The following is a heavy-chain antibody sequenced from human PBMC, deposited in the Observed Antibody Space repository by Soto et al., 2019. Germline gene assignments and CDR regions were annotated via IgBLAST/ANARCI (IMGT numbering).Heavy chain of an antibody. V-gene: IGHV4-34*01. Sequence: SETLSLTCAVYGGSFSGYYWSWIRQPPGKGLEWIGEINHSGSTNYNPSLKSRVTISVDTSENQFSLKLSSVTAADTAVYYCARGARYGDYYTDYWGQGTLVTVSS. CDR1: GGSFSGYY. D-gene: IGHD4-17*01. CDR3: ARGARYGDYYTDY. CDR2: INHSGST. J-gene: IGHJ4*02.